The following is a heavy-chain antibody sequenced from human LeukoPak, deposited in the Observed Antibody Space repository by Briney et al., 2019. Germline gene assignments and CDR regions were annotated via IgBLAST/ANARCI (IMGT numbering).Heavy chain of an antibody. Sequence: GESLTISCNGSGYSFTSYWIGWVRQMPGKGLEWMGIIYPGDSDTRYSPSVQGQVTISADKSISTAYLQLSSLKASDTAMYYCARRRIAVDGVTAGPCDPWGQGTLVTVSS. CDR1: GYSFTSYW. CDR2: IYPGDSDT. V-gene: IGHV5-51*01. J-gene: IGHJ5*02. CDR3: ARRRIAVDGVTAGPCDP. D-gene: IGHD6-19*01.